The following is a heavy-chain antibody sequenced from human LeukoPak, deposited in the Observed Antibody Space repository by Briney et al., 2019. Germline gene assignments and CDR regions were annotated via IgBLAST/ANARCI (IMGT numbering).Heavy chain of an antibody. CDR3: ARDSSGWYDH. V-gene: IGHV3-53*01. CDR1: GFTVSTNY. J-gene: IGHJ5*02. D-gene: IGHD6-19*01. CDR2: IYAGGTT. Sequence: PGGSLRLSCAASGFTVSTNYMSWVRQAPGRGLEWVSVIYAGGTTYYAGSVRGRFTISRDNSKNTLYLQMNSLRDEDTAVYYCARDSSGWYDHWGQGTLVTVSS.